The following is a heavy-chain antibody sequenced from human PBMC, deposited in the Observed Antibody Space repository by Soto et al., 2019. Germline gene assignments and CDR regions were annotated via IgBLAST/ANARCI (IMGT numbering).Heavy chain of an antibody. Sequence: GGSLRLSCAASGFTFSSYAMHWVRQAPGKGLEWVAVISYDGSNKYYADSVKGRFTISRDNSKNTLYLQMNSLRAEDTAVYYCARTVGATTHYYYYGMDVWGQGTTVTVSS. CDR1: GFTFSSYA. CDR3: ARTVGATTHYYYYGMDV. V-gene: IGHV3-30*04. CDR2: ISYDGSNK. J-gene: IGHJ6*02. D-gene: IGHD1-26*01.